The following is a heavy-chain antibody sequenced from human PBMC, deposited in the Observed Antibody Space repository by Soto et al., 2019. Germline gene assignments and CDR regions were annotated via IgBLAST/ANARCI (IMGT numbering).Heavy chain of an antibody. CDR3: AKGAHYYESSGYGPYFTY. CDR2: ISYDGSNK. V-gene: IGHV3-30*18. CDR1: GFTFSSYG. D-gene: IGHD3-22*01. Sequence: QVQLVESGGGVVQPGRSLRLSCAASGFTFSSYGMHWVRQAPGKGLEWVAVISYDGSNKYYADSVKGRFTISRDNSKNTLYLQMNSLRAEDRAVYYCAKGAHYYESSGYGPYFTYWGQGTLVTVS. J-gene: IGHJ4*02.